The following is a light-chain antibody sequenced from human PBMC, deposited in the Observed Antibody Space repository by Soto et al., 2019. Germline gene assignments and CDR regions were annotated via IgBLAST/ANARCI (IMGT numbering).Light chain of an antibody. V-gene: IGKV1-39*01. CDR3: QQSYTTPIT. CDR1: QSISNY. J-gene: IGKJ5*01. Sequence: DIQMTQSPSSLSASVGDRVTITCRASQSISNYLNWYQQKPGKAPKLLIYAASSLQSGVPSRFSGSGSVTDFTLTISSLQPEDFATYYCQQSYTTPITFGQGTRLEIK. CDR2: AAS.